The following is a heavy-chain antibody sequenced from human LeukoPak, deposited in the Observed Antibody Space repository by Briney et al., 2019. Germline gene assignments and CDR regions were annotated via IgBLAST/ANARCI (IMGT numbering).Heavy chain of an antibody. CDR3: ARGGLVVGATGVVWFDP. CDR1: GYTFTSYY. D-gene: IGHD1-26*01. J-gene: IGHJ5*01. Sequence: ASVKVSCKASGYTFTSYYMHWVRQAPGQGLEWMGIINPSGGSTSYAQKFQGRVTMTRDMSTSTVYMELSSLRSGDTAVYYCARGGLVVGATGVVWFDPWGQGTLVTVSS. CDR2: INPSGGST. V-gene: IGHV1-46*01.